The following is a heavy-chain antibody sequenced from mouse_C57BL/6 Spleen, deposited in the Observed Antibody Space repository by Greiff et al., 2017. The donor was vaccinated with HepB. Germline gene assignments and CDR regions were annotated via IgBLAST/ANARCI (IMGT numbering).Heavy chain of an antibody. CDR3: ARFYDGYYPHWCFDV. Sequence: VKLMESGPGLVAPSQSLSITCTVSGFSLTSYAISWVRQPPGKGLEWLGVIWTGGGTNYNSALKSRLSISKDNSKSQVFLKMNSLQTDDTARYYCARFYDGYYPHWCFDVWGTGTTVTVSS. J-gene: IGHJ1*03. CDR1: GFSLTSYA. D-gene: IGHD2-3*01. V-gene: IGHV2-9-1*01. CDR2: IWTGGGT.